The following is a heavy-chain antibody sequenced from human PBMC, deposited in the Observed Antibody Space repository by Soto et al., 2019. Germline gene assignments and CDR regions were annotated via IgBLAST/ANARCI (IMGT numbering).Heavy chain of an antibody. Sequence: PGGSMILSCAASXXRXXXXXXXXXXQVPGKGLLWVSRISVDGGDTTYAESVKGRFTISRXXXXXTLYLXMXXLXXXXXXIYYCARAPEQRPIDYWGHGSLVTVSS. D-gene: IGHD6-19*01. CDR3: ARAPEQRPIDY. CDR1: XXRXXXXX. CDR2: ISVDGGDT. V-gene: IGHV3-74*01. J-gene: IGHJ4*01.